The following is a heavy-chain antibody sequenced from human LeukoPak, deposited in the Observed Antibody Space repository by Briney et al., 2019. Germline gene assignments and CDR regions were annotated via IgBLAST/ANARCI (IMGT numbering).Heavy chain of an antibody. Sequence: GGSLRLSCAASGFTFSSYAMSWVRQAPGKGLEWVSSISSSSSYIYYADSVKGRFTISRDNAKNSLYLQMNSLRAEDTAVYYCARDDRGVDSSGYYYEYYFDYWGQGTLVTVSS. J-gene: IGHJ4*02. V-gene: IGHV3-21*01. CDR1: GFTFSSYA. CDR3: ARDDRGVDSSGYYYEYYFDY. D-gene: IGHD3-22*01. CDR2: ISSSSSYI.